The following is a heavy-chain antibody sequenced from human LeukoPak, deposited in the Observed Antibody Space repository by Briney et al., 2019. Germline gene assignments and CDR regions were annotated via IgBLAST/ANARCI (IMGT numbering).Heavy chain of an antibody. CDR1: GFTFSSYA. Sequence: PGGSLRLSCAASGFTFSSYAMNWVRQAPGKGLEWVSIISGSGGSTYYADSVKGRFTISRDNSKNTLYLQMNSLRPEDTAVYYCARDGPPYGSGSNWCDPWGQGTLVTVSS. CDR3: ARDGPPYGSGSNWCDP. J-gene: IGHJ5*02. D-gene: IGHD3-10*01. CDR2: ISGSGGST. V-gene: IGHV3-23*01.